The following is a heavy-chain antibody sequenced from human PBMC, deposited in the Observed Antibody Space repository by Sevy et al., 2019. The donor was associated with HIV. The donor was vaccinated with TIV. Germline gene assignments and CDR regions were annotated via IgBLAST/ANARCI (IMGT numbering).Heavy chain of an antibody. CDR3: ARDLASSGNGLDV. V-gene: IGHV3-30-3*01. Sequence: GGSLRLSCAAPGSTFFAFTMPWVRQAPGKGLEGVALISYDINNKNYADSVKGRFTISRDNSKNTLYLQMNSLRPEDTAVYYCARDLASSGNGLDVWGQGTTVTVSS. D-gene: IGHD3-3*02. CDR1: GSTFFAFT. J-gene: IGHJ6*02. CDR2: ISYDINNK.